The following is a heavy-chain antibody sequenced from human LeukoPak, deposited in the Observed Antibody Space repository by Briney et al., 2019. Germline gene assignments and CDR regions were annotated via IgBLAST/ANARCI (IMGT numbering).Heavy chain of an antibody. V-gene: IGHV4-61*08. J-gene: IGHJ4*02. Sequence: SETLSLTCTVSGGSISSSGFFWGWIRQPPGKGLEWIGYIYYSGTNYNPSLNSRVTISLDTSKNQFSLKVNSVTAADTAVYYCARGDTGYSSSSYWGQGTLVTVSS. CDR1: GGSISSSGFF. CDR3: ARGDTGYSSSSY. D-gene: IGHD6-13*01. CDR2: IYYSGT.